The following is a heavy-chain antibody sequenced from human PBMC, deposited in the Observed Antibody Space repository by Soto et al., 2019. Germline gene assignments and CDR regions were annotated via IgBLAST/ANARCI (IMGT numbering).Heavy chain of an antibody. CDR2: ISGSGGST. CDR1: GFTFSSYA. CDR3: AKSLYIAAAGTVGPPEYYYYGMDV. J-gene: IGHJ6*02. Sequence: GGSLRLSCAASGFTFSSYAMSWVRQAPGKGLEWVSAISGSGGSTYYADSVKGRFTISRDNSKNTLYLQMNSLRAEDTAVYYCAKSLYIAAAGTVGPPEYYYYGMDVWGQGTTVTVSS. D-gene: IGHD6-13*01. V-gene: IGHV3-23*01.